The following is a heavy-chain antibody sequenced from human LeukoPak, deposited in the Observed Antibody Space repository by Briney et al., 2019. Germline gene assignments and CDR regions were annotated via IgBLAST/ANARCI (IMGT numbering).Heavy chain of an antibody. CDR1: GGSISSGDYY. V-gene: IGHV4-31*03. D-gene: IGHD5-24*01. CDR3: ARDRRDGYRNYYYYGMDV. J-gene: IGHJ6*02. Sequence: SETLSLTYTVSGGSISSGDYYWSWVRQHPGKGLEWIGYIYYSGSTYYNPSLKSRVTISVDTSKNQFSLKLSSVTAADTAVYYCARDRRDGYRNYYYYGMDVWGQGTTVTVSS. CDR2: IYYSGST.